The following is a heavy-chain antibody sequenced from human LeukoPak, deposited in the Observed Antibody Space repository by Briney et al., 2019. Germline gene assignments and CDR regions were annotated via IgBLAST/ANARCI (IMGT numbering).Heavy chain of an antibody. CDR2: INSDGSRT. J-gene: IGHJ4*02. CDR1: KFSFSSYW. D-gene: IGHD2-2*01. Sequence: PGGSLRLSCAASKFSFSSYWMHWVRQAPGKGLVWVSRINSDGSRTNYADSVKGRFTISRDNAKNTLYLQMSSLRAEDTAVYYCARPFCSSTSCYWYFDYWGQGTLVTVSS. CDR3: ARPFCSSTSCYWYFDY. V-gene: IGHV3-74*01.